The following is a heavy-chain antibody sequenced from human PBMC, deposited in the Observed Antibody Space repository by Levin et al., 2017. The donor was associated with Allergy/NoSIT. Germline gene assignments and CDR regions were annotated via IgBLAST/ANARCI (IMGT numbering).Heavy chain of an antibody. J-gene: IGHJ4*02. CDR3: ASSEVGSEH. CDR1: GGSISSGSYY. Sequence: SQTLSLTCKVSGGSISSGSYYWSWIRQPAAKGLEWIGRIYSSGSANYNPSLKSRATISVDTSKNQFSLKLSSVTAADTAVYYCASSEVGSEHWGQGTLVTVSS. V-gene: IGHV4-61*02. CDR2: IYSSGSA. D-gene: IGHD1-14*01.